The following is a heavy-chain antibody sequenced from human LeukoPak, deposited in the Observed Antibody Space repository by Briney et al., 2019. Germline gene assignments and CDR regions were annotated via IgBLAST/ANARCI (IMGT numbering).Heavy chain of an antibody. J-gene: IGHJ4*02. D-gene: IGHD2-2*01. CDR1: GFTFSSYA. Sequence: PGGSLRLSCAASGFTFSSYAMSWVRQAPGKGLWWVSMITSGGGSTYHADSVKGRFTISRDNSKNTLYLQMTSLRAEETAVYYCTKDHPDCRGTSCLLFDSWGQGSLVTVSS. V-gene: IGHV3-23*01. CDR3: TKDHPDCRGTSCLLFDS. CDR2: ITSGGGST.